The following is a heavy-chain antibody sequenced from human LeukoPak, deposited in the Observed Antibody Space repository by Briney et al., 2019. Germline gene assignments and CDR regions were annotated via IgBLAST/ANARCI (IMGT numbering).Heavy chain of an antibody. D-gene: IGHD2-15*01. V-gene: IGHV3-23*01. CDR1: GFSFNNYA. CDR2: IGGGGAAP. J-gene: IGHJ4*02. CDR3: ARQLGYCSDGTCYFDY. Sequence: GGSLRLSCEASGFSFNNYALSWARQAPGKGLEWVSAIGGGGAAPYYADSVKGRFTVSRDTSKKTLYVQMNSLRAEDTAVYYCARQLGYCSDGTCYFDYWGQGTLVTVSS.